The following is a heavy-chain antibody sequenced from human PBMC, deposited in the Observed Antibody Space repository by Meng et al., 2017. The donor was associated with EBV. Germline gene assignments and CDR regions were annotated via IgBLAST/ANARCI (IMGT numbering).Heavy chain of an antibody. CDR3: ARGEGPHMRFDP. CDR1: GYTFTSYD. D-gene: IGHD2-21*01. J-gene: IGHJ5*02. V-gene: IGHV1-8*01. Sequence: QVQLVQSGAAVKKPXVSVKVSCKASGYTFTSYDFNWVRQATGQGLEWMGWMNPNSGNTGYAQKFQGRVTMTRNTSISTAYMELSSLRSEDTAVYYCARGEGPHMRFDPWGQGTLVTVSS. CDR2: MNPNSGNT.